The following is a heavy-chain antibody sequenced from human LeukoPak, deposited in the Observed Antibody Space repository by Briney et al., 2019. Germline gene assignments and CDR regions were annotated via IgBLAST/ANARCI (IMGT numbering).Heavy chain of an antibody. CDR2: MYYSGNT. J-gene: IGHJ4*02. Sequence: SGTLSLTCAVSGYSISDGHYWGWIRQPPGKGLEWIATMYYSGNTYYNPSLKSRVSMSVDTSKDQFSLRLNSVTAADTAVYYCARDWGYSYGSPGGFDYWGQGTLVTVSS. D-gene: IGHD5-18*01. CDR1: GYSISDGHY. V-gene: IGHV4-38-2*02. CDR3: ARDWGYSYGSPGGFDY.